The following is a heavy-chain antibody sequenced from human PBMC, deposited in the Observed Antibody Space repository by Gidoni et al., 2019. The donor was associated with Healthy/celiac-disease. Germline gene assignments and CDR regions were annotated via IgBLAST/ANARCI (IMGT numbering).Heavy chain of an antibody. CDR3: AKGAARLYYYYYYGMDV. CDR2: SSGSGGNT. J-gene: IGHJ6*02. D-gene: IGHD5-12*01. Sequence: EVQLLESGGGLVQPGGSLRLSCSASGFTFSSYAMSWVRQAPGKGLEWVSASSGSGGNTYYADSVKGRFTISRDKSKNTLYLQMNSLRAEDTAVYYCAKGAARLYYYYYYGMDVWGQGTTVTVSS. V-gene: IGHV3-23*01. CDR1: GFTFSSYA.